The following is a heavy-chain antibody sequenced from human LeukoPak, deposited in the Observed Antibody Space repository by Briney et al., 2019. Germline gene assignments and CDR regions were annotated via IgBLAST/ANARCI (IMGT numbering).Heavy chain of an antibody. V-gene: IGHV4-38-2*02. CDR1: GYSISSGYY. J-gene: IGHJ4*02. CDR2: IYHSGIT. Sequence: SETLSLTCTVSGYSISSGYYWGWSRQPAGKGLAWIGSIYHSGITFYNPSLKSRVTISVNTSKNQFSLNLSSVTAADTAVYYCARDPYCSGGSCFPFGSWGQGTLVTVSS. CDR3: ARDPYCSGGSCFPFGS. D-gene: IGHD2-15*01.